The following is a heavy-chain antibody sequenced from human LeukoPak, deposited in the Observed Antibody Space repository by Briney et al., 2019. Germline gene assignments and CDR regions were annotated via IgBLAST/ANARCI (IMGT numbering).Heavy chain of an antibody. J-gene: IGHJ6*02. V-gene: IGHV4-4*02. CDR2: IYHSGSASYNPSLT. CDR3: ARNTVYCMDV. CDR1: GGSITNNW. Sequence: PSGTLSLTCAVSGGSITNNWWSWVRQPPGKGLEWIGEIYHSGSASYNPSLTSYNPSLKSRATLSVDKSKNQFSLNLNSVTAADTAVYYCARNTVYCMDVWGQGTTVTVS.